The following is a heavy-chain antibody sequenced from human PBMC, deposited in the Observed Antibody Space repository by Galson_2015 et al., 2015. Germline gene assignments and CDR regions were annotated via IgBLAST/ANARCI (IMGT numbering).Heavy chain of an antibody. Sequence: LSLTCAVSGYSISSGYYRGWIRQPPGKGLEWIGSIYHSGSTYYNPSLKSRVTISVDTSKNQFSLKLSSVTAADTAVYYCAREALERQYAFDIWGQGTMVTVSS. D-gene: IGHD1-1*01. J-gene: IGHJ3*02. CDR2: IYHSGST. CDR1: GYSISSGYY. V-gene: IGHV4-38-2*02. CDR3: AREALERQYAFDI.